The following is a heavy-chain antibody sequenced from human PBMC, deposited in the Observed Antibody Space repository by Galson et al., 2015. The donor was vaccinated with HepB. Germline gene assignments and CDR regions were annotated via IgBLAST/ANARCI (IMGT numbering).Heavy chain of an antibody. CDR3: AKDVWGDYLFDY. J-gene: IGHJ4*02. CDR1: GFTFSSYA. V-gene: IGHV3-23*01. CDR2: ISGNGGST. Sequence: SLRLSCAVSGFTFSSYAMSWVRQAPGKGLEWVAAISGNGGSTHYAESVKGRFTISRDNSKNTLYLQMNSLRAEDTAVYYCAKDVWGDYLFDYWGQGTLVTVSS. D-gene: IGHD4-17*01.